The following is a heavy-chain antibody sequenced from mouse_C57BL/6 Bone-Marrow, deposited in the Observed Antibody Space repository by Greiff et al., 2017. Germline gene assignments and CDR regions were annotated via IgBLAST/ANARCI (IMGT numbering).Heavy chain of an antibody. Sequence: VQLQQSGPELVKPGASVKIPCKASGYTFTDYNMDWVKQSHGKSLEWIGDINPNNGGTIYNQKFKGKATLTVDKSSSTAYMELRSLTSEDTAVYYCALMTTVVAHWYFDVWGTGTTVTVSS. CDR3: ALMTTVVAHWYFDV. J-gene: IGHJ1*03. V-gene: IGHV1-18*01. CDR1: GYTFTDYN. D-gene: IGHD1-1*01. CDR2: INPNNGGT.